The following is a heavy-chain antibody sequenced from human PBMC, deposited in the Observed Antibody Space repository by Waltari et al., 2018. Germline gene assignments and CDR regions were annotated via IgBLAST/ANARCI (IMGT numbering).Heavy chain of an antibody. CDR1: GGSISSGGYY. V-gene: IGHV4-31*03. CDR2: IYHSGST. Sequence: QVQLQESGPGLVKPSQTLSLTCTVSGGSISSGGYYWSWIRQHPGKGLEGIGYIYHSGSTYYNPSLKSRVTISVDRSKNQFSLKLSSVTAADTAVYYCARIYDSSGYPFDYWGQGTLVTVSS. D-gene: IGHD3-22*01. CDR3: ARIYDSSGYPFDY. J-gene: IGHJ4*02.